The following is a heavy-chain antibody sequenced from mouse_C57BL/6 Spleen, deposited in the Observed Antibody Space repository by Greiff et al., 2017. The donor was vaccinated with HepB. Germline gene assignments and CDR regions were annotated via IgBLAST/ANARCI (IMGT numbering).Heavy chain of an antibody. CDR1: GFTFSDYG. J-gene: IGHJ2*01. Sequence: EVNVVESGGGLVKPGGSLKLSCAASGFTFSDYGMHWVRQAPEKGLEWVAYISSGSSTIYYADTVKGRFTISRDNAKNTLFLQMTSLRSEDTAMYYCARGDYYGSSPLFDYWGQGTTLTVSS. V-gene: IGHV5-17*01. CDR2: ISSGSSTI. D-gene: IGHD1-1*01. CDR3: ARGDYYGSSPLFDY.